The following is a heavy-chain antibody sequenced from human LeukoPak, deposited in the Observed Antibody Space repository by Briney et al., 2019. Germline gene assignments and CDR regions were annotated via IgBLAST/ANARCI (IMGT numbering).Heavy chain of an antibody. V-gene: IGHV4-34*01. D-gene: IGHD6-6*01. Sequence: SETLSLTCAVYGGSFSGYYWSWIRQPPGKGLEWIGEINHSGSTNYNPSLKSRVTISVDTSKNQFSLKLSSVTAADTAVYYCSGGRASSSVDYWGQGTLVTVSS. CDR3: SGGRASSSVDY. CDR2: INHSGST. J-gene: IGHJ4*02. CDR1: GGSFSGYY.